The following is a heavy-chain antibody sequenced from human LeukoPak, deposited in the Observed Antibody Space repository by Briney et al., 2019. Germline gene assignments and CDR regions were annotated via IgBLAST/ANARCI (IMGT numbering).Heavy chain of an antibody. CDR2: ISGSGGST. D-gene: IGHD3-10*01. J-gene: IGHJ4*02. V-gene: IGHV3-23*01. Sequence: GGSLRLSCAASGFTFSSYAMSWVRQAPGKGLEWASAISGSGGSTYYADSVKGRFTISRDNSKNTLYLQMNSLRAEDTAVYYCAKPLVRGVIEALDYWGQGTLVTVSS. CDR3: AKPLVRGVIEALDY. CDR1: GFTFSSYA.